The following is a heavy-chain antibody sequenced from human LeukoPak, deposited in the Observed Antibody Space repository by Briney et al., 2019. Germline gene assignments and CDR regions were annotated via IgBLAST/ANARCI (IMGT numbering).Heavy chain of an antibody. J-gene: IGHJ4*02. Sequence: GSLRLSCAASGFTFSSYAMSWVRQAPGKGLEWVSAISGSGGSTYYADSVKGRFTISRDNSKNTLYLQMSSLRAEDTAVYYCAKFLPTHIVVANYYFDYWGQGTLVTVSS. D-gene: IGHD2-21*01. V-gene: IGHV3-23*01. CDR3: AKFLPTHIVVANYYFDY. CDR2: ISGSGGST. CDR1: GFTFSSYA.